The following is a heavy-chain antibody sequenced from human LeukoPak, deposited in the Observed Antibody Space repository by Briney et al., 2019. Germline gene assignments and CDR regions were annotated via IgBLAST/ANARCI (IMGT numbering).Heavy chain of an antibody. Sequence: GEALKISCKGSGYSFTTYWIAWVRQMPGKGLEWMGVIYPGDAYTRYSPSFQGQVTLSADKSISTTYLQWSSLKASDTAIYYCARALVGAATLSYWGQGTLVIVSS. CDR3: ARALVGAATLSY. CDR2: IYPGDAYT. CDR1: GYSFTTYW. J-gene: IGHJ4*02. D-gene: IGHD1-26*01. V-gene: IGHV5-51*01.